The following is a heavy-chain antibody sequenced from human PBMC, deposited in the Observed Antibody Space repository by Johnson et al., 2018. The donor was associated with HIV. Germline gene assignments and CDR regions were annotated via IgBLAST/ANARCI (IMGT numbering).Heavy chain of an antibody. D-gene: IGHD6-13*01. CDR1: GFTFSSYA. V-gene: IGHV3-64*01. CDR3: ARDGESQQLPLGDAFDI. CDR2: ISSNGGST. J-gene: IGHJ3*02. Sequence: VQLVESGGGLVQPGGSLRLSCAASGFTFSSYAMHWVRQAPGKGLEYVSGISSNGGSTYYANSVKGRFTISRDNSKNTLYLQMGSLRAEDMAVYYCARDGESQQLPLGDAFDIWGQGTMVTVSS.